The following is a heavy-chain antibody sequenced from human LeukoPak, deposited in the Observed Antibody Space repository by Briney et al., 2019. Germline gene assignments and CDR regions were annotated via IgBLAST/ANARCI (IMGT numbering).Heavy chain of an antibody. Sequence: ASVKVSCKASGYTFTGYYMHWVRQAPGQGLEWMGWINPNSGGTNYAQKFQGRVTMTKDTSISTAYMELSRLRSDDTAVYYCARSANMIVVVIDHTPFDYWGQGTLVTVSS. CDR2: INPNSGGT. D-gene: IGHD3-22*01. CDR1: GYTFTGYY. J-gene: IGHJ4*02. V-gene: IGHV1-2*02. CDR3: ARSANMIVVVIDHTPFDY.